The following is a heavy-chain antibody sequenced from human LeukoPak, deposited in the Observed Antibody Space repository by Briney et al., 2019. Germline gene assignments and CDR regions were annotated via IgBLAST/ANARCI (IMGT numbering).Heavy chain of an antibody. J-gene: IGHJ4*02. CDR1: GFTFDDYG. D-gene: IGHD6-6*01. CDR3: AGVRYSSSSRFEY. Sequence: PGGSLRLSCAASGFTFDDYGMSWVRHTPGKGLEWVSYINWNGGSTGYAHSVKGRFTISRHNAKNSLYLQMNSLRAEDTALYYCAGVRYSSSSRFEYWGQGTLVTVSS. V-gene: IGHV3-20*04. CDR2: INWNGGST.